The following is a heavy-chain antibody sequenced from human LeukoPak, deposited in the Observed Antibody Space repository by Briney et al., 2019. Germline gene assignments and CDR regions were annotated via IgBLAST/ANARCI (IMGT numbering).Heavy chain of an antibody. J-gene: IGHJ4*02. CDR1: GFTFSSYA. D-gene: IGHD3-22*01. CDR2: ISGSGGST. Sequence: GGSLRLSCAASGFTFSSYAMSWVRQAPGKGLEWVSAISGSGGSTYYADSVEGRFTISRDNSKNTLYLQMNSLRAEDTAVYYCAKDLGAYYYDSSGYCSFDYWGQGTLVTVSS. V-gene: IGHV3-23*01. CDR3: AKDLGAYYYDSSGYCSFDY.